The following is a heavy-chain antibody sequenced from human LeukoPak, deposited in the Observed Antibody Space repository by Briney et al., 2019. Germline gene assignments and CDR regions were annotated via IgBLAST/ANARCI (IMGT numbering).Heavy chain of an antibody. CDR3: ARATVATSTYLYYYYYMDV. D-gene: IGHD5-12*01. Sequence: ASVKVSCKASGYTFTGYYMHWVRQAPGQGLEWMGWINPNSGGTNYAQKFQGRVTMTRDTSISTAYMELSRLRSDDTAVYYCARATVATSTYLYYYYYMDVWGKGTTVTISS. CDR2: INPNSGGT. J-gene: IGHJ6*03. CDR1: GYTFTGYY. V-gene: IGHV1-2*02.